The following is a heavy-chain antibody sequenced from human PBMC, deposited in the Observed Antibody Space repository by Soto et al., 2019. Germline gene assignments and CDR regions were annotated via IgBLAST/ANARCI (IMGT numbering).Heavy chain of an antibody. D-gene: IGHD6-13*01. Sequence: EVQLVESGGGWVQPGRSLRLSCAASGFTFDVYAMHWVRQAPGKGLGWGSGINYNSGSVGYADSVKGRFTISRDNAKNSLHLQMISLRAEDTAVYYCATDIALRGWVYLVVEYWGQGTLVTVSP. V-gene: IGHV3-9*01. CDR1: GFTFDVYA. CDR3: ATDIALRGWVYLVVEY. J-gene: IGHJ4*02. CDR2: INYNSGSV.